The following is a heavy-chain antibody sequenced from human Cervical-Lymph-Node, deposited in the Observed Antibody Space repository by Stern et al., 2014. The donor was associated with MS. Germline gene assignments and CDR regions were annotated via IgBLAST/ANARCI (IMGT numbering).Heavy chain of an antibody. J-gene: IGHJ4*02. CDR3: ARDRRGSDFRVAAGDY. CDR2: ISAYNGYT. V-gene: IGHV1-18*01. D-gene: IGHD2-15*01. Sequence: VQLVESGAEVKKPGASVKVSCKASGYTFTSYGISWVRQAPGQGLEWMGWISAYNGYTNYAQKLQGRVTMNTDTSTSTAYLQLGSLRSDDTAVYYCARDRRGSDFRVAAGDYWGQGTLVTVSS. CDR1: GYTFTSYG.